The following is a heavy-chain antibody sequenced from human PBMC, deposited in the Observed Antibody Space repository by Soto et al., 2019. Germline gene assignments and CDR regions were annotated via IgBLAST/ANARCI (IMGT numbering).Heavy chain of an antibody. J-gene: IGHJ4*02. Sequence: HPGGSLRLSCAASGFTFSSYGMHWVRQAPGKGLEWVAVISYDGSNKYYADSVKGRFTISRDNSKNTLYLQMNSLRAEDTAVYYCAKDLDDFWSGYYVTIDYWGQGTLVTVSS. V-gene: IGHV3-30*18. CDR2: ISYDGSNK. D-gene: IGHD3-3*01. CDR1: GFTFSSYG. CDR3: AKDLDDFWSGYYVTIDY.